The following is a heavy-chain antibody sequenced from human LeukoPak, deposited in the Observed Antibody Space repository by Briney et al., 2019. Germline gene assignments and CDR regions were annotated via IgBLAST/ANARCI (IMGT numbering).Heavy chain of an antibody. J-gene: IGHJ4*02. V-gene: IGHV3-53*05. Sequence: GGSLRLSCAASGFTVSSNYMSWVRQAPGKGLEWVSVIYSGGSTYYADSVKGRFTISRDNSKNTLYLQMNSLRAEDTAVYYCAKVNIAAAGTGDYWGQGTLVTVSS. D-gene: IGHD6-13*01. CDR3: AKVNIAAAGTGDY. CDR1: GFTVSSNY. CDR2: IYSGGST.